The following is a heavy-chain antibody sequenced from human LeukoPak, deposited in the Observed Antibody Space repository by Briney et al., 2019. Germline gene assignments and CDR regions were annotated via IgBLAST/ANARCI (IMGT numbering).Heavy chain of an antibody. CDR2: IHHTGSS. J-gene: IGHJ3*02. CDR1: GDSITSYY. Sequence: SETLSLTCTVSGDSITSYYWNWIRQPPGKGLEWIGYIHHTGSSDYNPSLKSRVTMSVDTSKNQFSLKLNSVTAADTAVYYCARWGDVPGKRAVYAFDMWGQGTMVTVSS. D-gene: IGHD6-19*01. V-gene: IGHV4-59*01. CDR3: ARWGDVPGKRAVYAFDM.